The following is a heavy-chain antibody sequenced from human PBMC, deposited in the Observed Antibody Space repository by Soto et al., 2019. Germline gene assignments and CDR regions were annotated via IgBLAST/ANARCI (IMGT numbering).Heavy chain of an antibody. D-gene: IGHD1-1*01. CDR2: IYPSVSS. Sequence: SETLSLTCNVSGFAISRGYYWSWVRQPPGKGLEWIGSIYPSVSSYHNPSLESRLTLSIDTSKNQFTLKLASVTAADTALYYCAREKVGTTFFDNWGQGTQVTVS. V-gene: IGHV4-38-2*02. J-gene: IGHJ4*02. CDR3: AREKVGTTFFDN. CDR1: GFAISRGYY.